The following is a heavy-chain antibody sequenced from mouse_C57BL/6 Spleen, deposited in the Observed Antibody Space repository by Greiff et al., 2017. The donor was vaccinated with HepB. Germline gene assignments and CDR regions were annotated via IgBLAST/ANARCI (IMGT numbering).Heavy chain of an antibody. D-gene: IGHD2-3*01. CDR3: ARGATMMVTKFFDY. Sequence: QVQLKQPGAELVRPGTSVKLSCKASGYTFTSYWMHWVKQRPGQGLEWIGVIDPSDSYTNYNQKFKGKATLTVDTSSSTAYMQLSSLTSEDSAVYYCARGATMMVTKFFDYWGQGTTLTVSS. V-gene: IGHV1-59*01. CDR1: GYTFTSYW. CDR2: IDPSDSYT. J-gene: IGHJ2*01.